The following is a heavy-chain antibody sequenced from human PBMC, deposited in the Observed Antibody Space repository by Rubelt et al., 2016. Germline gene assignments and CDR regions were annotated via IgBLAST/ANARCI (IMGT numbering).Heavy chain of an antibody. V-gene: IGHV2-5*02. J-gene: IGHJ5*02. CDR3: APVIAEAGTSSWFDP. CDR2: IYWDDDK. Sequence: QITLKESGPMLVKPTQTLTLTCTFSGFSLTTSGVGVGWIRQPPGKALEWLALIYWDDDKRYSPSLESRLTITKDTSKNQVVLRMTNMDPVDTATYYCAPVIAEAGTSSWFDPWGQGTLVTVSS. CDR1: GFSLTTSGVG. D-gene: IGHD6-13*01.